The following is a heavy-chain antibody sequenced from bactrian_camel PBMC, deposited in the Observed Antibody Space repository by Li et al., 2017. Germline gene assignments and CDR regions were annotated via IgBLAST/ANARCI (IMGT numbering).Heavy chain of an antibody. Sequence: VQLVESGGGSAQAGGSLRLSCTASGYTSSSFCMGWFRQVPGKEREGVAVIDSDGVTSYAESVKGRFTISKASAKDTLHLQMNNLKPEDTGVYYCAADSPTARADVRTLYDMYLGQGTQVTVS. V-gene: IGHV3S26*01. J-gene: IGHJ4*01. CDR1: GYTSSSFC. D-gene: IGHD5*01. CDR2: IDSDGVT. CDR3: AADSPTARADVRTLYDMY.